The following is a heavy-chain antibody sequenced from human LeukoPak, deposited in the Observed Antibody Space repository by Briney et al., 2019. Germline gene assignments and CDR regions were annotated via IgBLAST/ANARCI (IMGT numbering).Heavy chain of an antibody. Sequence: SETLSLTCAVSADSFGSHYWTWIRQPPGKGLEWIGYISYIGSTNYNPSLKSRVTISIDPSKNPFPLKLSSVAAADTAVYYCARALVAVTKGFDIWGHGTMVSVSS. J-gene: IGHJ3*02. CDR2: ISYIGST. D-gene: IGHD2-15*01. CDR1: ADSFGSHY. CDR3: ARALVAVTKGFDI. V-gene: IGHV4-59*11.